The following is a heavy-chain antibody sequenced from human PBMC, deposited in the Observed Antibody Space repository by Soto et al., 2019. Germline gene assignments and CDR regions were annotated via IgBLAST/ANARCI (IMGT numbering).Heavy chain of an antibody. CDR3: ARHDSSSSGDYYYGMDV. CDR1: GYSFTSYW. Sequence: GESLKISGKGAGYSFTSYWIGWVRQMPGKGLEWMGIIYPGDSDTRYSPSFQGQVTISADKSISTAYLQWSSLKASDTAMYYCARHDSSSSGDYYYGMDVWGQGTTVTVSS. V-gene: IGHV5-51*01. CDR2: IYPGDSDT. D-gene: IGHD6-6*01. J-gene: IGHJ6*02.